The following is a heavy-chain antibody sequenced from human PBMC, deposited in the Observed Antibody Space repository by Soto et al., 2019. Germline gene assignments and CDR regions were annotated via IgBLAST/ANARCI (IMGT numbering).Heavy chain of an antibody. CDR3: ARAYGDCFDY. CDR1: GGSISSYY. CDR2: IYYSGST. V-gene: IGHV4-59*01. J-gene: IGHJ4*02. Sequence: SGTLSLTCTVSGGSISSYYLSCIRQPPGKGLEWIGYIYYSGSTNYNPSLKSRVTISVDTSKNQFSLKLSSVTAADTAVYYCARAYGDCFDYWGQGTLVTVSS. D-gene: IGHD4-17*01.